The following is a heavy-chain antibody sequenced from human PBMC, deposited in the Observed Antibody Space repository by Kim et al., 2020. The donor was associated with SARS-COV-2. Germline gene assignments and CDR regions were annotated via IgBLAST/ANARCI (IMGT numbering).Heavy chain of an antibody. D-gene: IGHD3-3*01. CDR3: ARASHYDICSGYSHFDY. CDR2: INSDGSST. V-gene: IGHV3-74*01. Sequence: GGSLRLSCAASGFTFSSYWMHWVRQAPGKGLVWVSRINSDGSSTSYADSVKGRFTISRDNAKNTLYLQMNSLRAEDTAVYYCARASHYDICSGYSHFDYWGQGTLVTVSS. J-gene: IGHJ4*02. CDR1: GFTFSSYW.